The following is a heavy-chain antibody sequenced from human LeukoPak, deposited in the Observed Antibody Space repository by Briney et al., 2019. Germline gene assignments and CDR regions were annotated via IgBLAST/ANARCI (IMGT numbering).Heavy chain of an antibody. CDR1: GYTFISYY. D-gene: IGHD4-11*01. CDR2: ISPSGGST. CDR3: ARDSGTVSDAFDI. Sequence: ASVKVSCKSSGYTFISYYIHWVRQAPGQGLEWMGMISPSGGSTRYAQNFQGRVTMTRDTSPGTIYMELRSLRSEDTAVYFCARDSGTVSDAFDIWGQGTMVTVSS. J-gene: IGHJ3*02. V-gene: IGHV1-46*01.